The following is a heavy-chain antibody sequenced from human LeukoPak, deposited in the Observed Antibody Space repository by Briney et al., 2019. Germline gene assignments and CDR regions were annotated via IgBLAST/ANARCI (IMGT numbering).Heavy chain of an antibody. CDR2: INPSGGST. CDR1: GYTFTSYY. CDR3: AREGGNGGSDLDY. V-gene: IGHV1-46*01. J-gene: IGHJ4*02. Sequence: ASVTVSCKASGYTFTSYYIHWVRQAPGQGLEWMGIINPSGGSTSYAQKFQGRVTMTGDTSTSTVYMELNSLRSEDTAVYYCAREGGNGGSDLDYWGQGTLVTVSS. D-gene: IGHD7-27*01.